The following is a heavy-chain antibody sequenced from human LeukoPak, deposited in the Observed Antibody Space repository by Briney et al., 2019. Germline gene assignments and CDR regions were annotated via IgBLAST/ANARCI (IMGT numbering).Heavy chain of an antibody. Sequence: GGSLRLSCVVSGFTVSNNYMSWVRQAPRKGLEWVSLIYSGGSTYYADSVKGRFTISRDNSKNTLYLQMNSLRAEDTAVYYCAREGYYYDSSGYYYFFDYWGQGTLVTVSS. CDR3: AREGYYYDSSGYYYFFDY. V-gene: IGHV3-53*01. D-gene: IGHD3-22*01. J-gene: IGHJ4*02. CDR2: IYSGGST. CDR1: GFTVSNNY.